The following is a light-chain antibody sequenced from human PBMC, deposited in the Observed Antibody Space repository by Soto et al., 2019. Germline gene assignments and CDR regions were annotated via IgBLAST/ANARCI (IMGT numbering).Light chain of an antibody. J-gene: IGKJ4*01. CDR1: QSVGSY. V-gene: IGKV3-11*01. Sequence: EIVLTQSPATLSLSPGDRATLSCRASQSVGSYLGWYQQRPGQAPRLLIYDASNRATGIPARFSGSGSGTDFTLTISSLEPEDFAGYYCQQRSGWPSTFGGGTKVEIK. CDR3: QQRSGWPST. CDR2: DAS.